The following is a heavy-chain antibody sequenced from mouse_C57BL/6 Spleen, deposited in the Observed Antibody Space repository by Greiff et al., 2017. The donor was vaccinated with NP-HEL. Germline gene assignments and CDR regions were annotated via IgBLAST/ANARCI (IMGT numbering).Heavy chain of an antibody. Sequence: VQLQQSGPELVKPGASVKISCKASGYSFTDYNMNWVKQSNGKSLEWIGVINPNYGTTSYNQKFKGKATLTVDQSSSTAYMQLNSLTSEDSAVYYCARGRYYGSSAYYYAMDDWGQGTSVTGSA. CDR3: ARGRYYGSSAYYYAMDD. CDR1: GYSFTDYN. V-gene: IGHV1-39*01. CDR2: INPNYGTT. J-gene: IGHJ4*01. D-gene: IGHD1-1*01.